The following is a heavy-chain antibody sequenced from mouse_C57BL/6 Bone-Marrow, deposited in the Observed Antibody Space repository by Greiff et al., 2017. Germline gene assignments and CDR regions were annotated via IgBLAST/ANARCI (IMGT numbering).Heavy chain of an antibody. V-gene: IGHV10-1*01. CDR3: ERQRGPYCCALAY. D-gene: IGHD1-1*01. CDR1: GFSFNTYA. CDR2: IRSKSNNYAT. J-gene: IGHJ4*01. Sequence: EVKVVESGGGLVQPKGSLKLSCAASGFSFNTYAMNWVRQAPGKGLEWVARIRSKSNNYATYYADSVKDRFTISRDDSESMLYLQMHNLKTEDTAVDYCERQRGPYCCALAYWGQGTSVTVSA.